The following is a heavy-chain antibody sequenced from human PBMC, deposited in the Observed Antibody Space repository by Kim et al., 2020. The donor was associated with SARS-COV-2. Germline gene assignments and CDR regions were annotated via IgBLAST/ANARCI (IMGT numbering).Heavy chain of an antibody. D-gene: IGHD6-13*01. J-gene: IGHJ2*01. CDR2: INTNTGNP. CDR1: GYTFTSYA. Sequence: ASVKVSCKASGYTFTSYAMNWVRQAPGQGLEWMGWINTNTGNPTYAQGFTGRFVFSLDTSVSTAYLQISSLKAEDTAVYYCARGSIAAAGTAEWYFDLWGRGTLVTVSS. V-gene: IGHV7-4-1*02. CDR3: ARGSIAAAGTAEWYFDL.